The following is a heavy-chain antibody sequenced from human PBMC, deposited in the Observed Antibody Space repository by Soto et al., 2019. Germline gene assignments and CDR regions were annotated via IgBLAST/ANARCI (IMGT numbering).Heavy chain of an antibody. CDR1: GYTFTKYD. Sequence: QVQLVQSGAEVKKPGASVRVSCKASGYTFTKYDINWVRQATGQGLEWMGWMNPNSGDTGSTQKFQGRVTMTRDTSISTAYMELSSLRSDDTAVYYCARATRYGSPGSCSNLDNWGQGTLVTVSS. CDR2: MNPNSGDT. V-gene: IGHV1-8*01. CDR3: ARATRYGSPGSCSNLDN. J-gene: IGHJ4*02. D-gene: IGHD2-15*01.